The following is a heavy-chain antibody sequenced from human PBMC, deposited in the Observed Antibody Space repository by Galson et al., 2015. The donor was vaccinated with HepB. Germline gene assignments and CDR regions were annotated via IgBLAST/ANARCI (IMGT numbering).Heavy chain of an antibody. CDR1: GGSFSGYY. D-gene: IGHD6-6*01. J-gene: IGHJ5*02. CDR3: ARVTFKYTTSSQTSWFDP. V-gene: IGHV4-34*01. CDR2: INHRGIT. Sequence: ETLSLTCVINGGSFSGYYWSWIRQPPGKGLEWLGEINHRGITNYNPSLKTRVTISVDTSRNQFSLNLTSVTAADTAVYYCARVTFKYTTSSQTSWFDPWSQGTLVTVSS.